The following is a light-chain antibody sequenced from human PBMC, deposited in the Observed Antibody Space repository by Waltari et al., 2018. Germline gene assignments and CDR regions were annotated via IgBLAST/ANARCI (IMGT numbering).Light chain of an antibody. CDR3: SSYAGSNNLV. Sequence: QSALTQPPFASGSPGQSVTISCTGTSSDVGGYNYVSWDQQHPGKAPQLRINEVSKQPLGVPDRFSGSRSGKTASLTVSGLQAEDEADYYCSSYAGSNNLVFGGGTKLTVL. V-gene: IGLV2-8*01. CDR2: EVS. J-gene: IGLJ3*02. CDR1: SSDVGGYNY.